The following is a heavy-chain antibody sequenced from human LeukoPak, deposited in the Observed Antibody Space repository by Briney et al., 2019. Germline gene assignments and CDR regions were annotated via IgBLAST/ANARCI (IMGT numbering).Heavy chain of an antibody. D-gene: IGHD3-22*01. CDR2: IRYDGSNK. Sequence: GGSLRLSCAASGFTFSSYGMHWVRQAPGKGLEWVAFIRYDGSNKYYADSVKGRFTISRDNSKNTLYLQMNILRVEDTAVYYCARDADDSSGYYLDAFDIWGQGTMVTVSS. CDR1: GFTFSSYG. V-gene: IGHV3-30*02. J-gene: IGHJ3*02. CDR3: ARDADDSSGYYLDAFDI.